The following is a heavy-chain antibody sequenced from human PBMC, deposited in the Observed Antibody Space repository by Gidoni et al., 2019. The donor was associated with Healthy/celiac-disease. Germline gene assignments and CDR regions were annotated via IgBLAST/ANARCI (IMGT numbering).Heavy chain of an antibody. CDR2: IWYDGSNK. J-gene: IGHJ4*02. Sequence: QVQLVASGGGVVQPGGSLSLSCAASGSTFSSYGMHWVRQAPGKGLGWVAVIWYDGSNKYYADSVKGRFTISRDNSKNTLYLQMNSLRAEDTAVYYCARGSHYYYDSSGYNFDYWGQGTLVTVSS. CDR1: GSTFSSYG. CDR3: ARGSHYYYDSSGYNFDY. V-gene: IGHV3-33*01. D-gene: IGHD3-22*01.